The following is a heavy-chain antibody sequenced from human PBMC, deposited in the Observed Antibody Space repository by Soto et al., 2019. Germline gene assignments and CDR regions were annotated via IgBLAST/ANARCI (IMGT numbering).Heavy chain of an antibody. J-gene: IGHJ3*02. D-gene: IGHD2-21*01. CDR3: AIQEVCVVRGSFSSFDI. V-gene: IGHV5-51*01. CDR2: IYPGDSDT. CDR1: GYMLSNYW. Sequence: GESLKISCKASGYMLSNYWIGWVRQMPGKGLEWMGIIYPGDSDTRYSPSLQGQVTISVDKSIDTLYLQWDSLKASDTAMYYCAIQEVCVVRGSFSSFDIWGQGTMVTVSS.